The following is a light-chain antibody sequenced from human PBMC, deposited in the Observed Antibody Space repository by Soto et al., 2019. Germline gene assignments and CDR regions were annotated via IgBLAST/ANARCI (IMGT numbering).Light chain of an antibody. CDR1: QSIRHY. V-gene: IGKV1-5*01. CDR3: LHHSSYSQT. CDR2: RAS. J-gene: IGKJ1*01. Sequence: DIQMTQSPPTLSASVGHRVTITCRASQSIRHYLAWYQQMPGKAPKLLIYRASTLQSGVPLRFSGSGSGTEFTIIISCLRPDDCGTYFCLHHSSYSQTFGRGTKMEIK.